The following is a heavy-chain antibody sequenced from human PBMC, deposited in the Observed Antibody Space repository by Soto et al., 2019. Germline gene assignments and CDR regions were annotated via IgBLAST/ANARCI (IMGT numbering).Heavy chain of an antibody. V-gene: IGHV3-30-3*01. CDR1: GFTFSLYT. Sequence: GGSLRLSCAASGFTFSLYTMHWVRQAPGKGLEWLAVTSYDGSTEYYADSVKGRFTISRDNSKNTVYLQMNGLRGDDTAVYYCARDPQNASGWDDCWGQGTLVTVSS. CDR3: ARDPQNASGWDDC. CDR2: TSYDGSTE. J-gene: IGHJ4*02. D-gene: IGHD6-19*01.